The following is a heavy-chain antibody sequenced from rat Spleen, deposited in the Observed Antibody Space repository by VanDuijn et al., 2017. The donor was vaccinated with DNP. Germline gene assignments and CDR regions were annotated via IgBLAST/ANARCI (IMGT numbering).Heavy chain of an antibody. CDR3: ASHTYYGYDYFVY. V-gene: IGHV5-7*01. D-gene: IGHD1-9*01. Sequence: EVQLVESGGGLVQPGRSLKLSCAGSGFTFSDYNMAWVRQAPKKGLEWVATISYDGSRVDSRDSVKGRFTISRDNAKSTLYLQMDSLRSEDTATYYCASHTYYGYDYFVYWGQGVMVTVSS. CDR2: ISYDGSRV. CDR1: GFTFSDYN. J-gene: IGHJ2*01.